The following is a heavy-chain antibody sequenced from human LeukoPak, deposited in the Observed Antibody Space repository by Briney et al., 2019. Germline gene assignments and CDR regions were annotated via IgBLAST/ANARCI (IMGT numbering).Heavy chain of an antibody. Sequence: GASVKVSCKASGYTFTGHYMHWLRQAPEQGLEWMGWINPNNGGTNYAQKFQGRVTVTRDTSISTAYMELSRLRSDDTAVYYCAREIRKGQWPVFALNYWGQGTLVTVS. D-gene: IGHD6-19*01. CDR1: GYTFTGHY. V-gene: IGHV1-2*02. CDR2: INPNNGGT. J-gene: IGHJ4*02. CDR3: AREIRKGQWPVFALNY.